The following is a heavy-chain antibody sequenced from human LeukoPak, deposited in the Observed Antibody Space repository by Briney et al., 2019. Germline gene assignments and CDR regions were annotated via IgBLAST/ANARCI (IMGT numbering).Heavy chain of an antibody. CDR2: IIPIFGTA. D-gene: IGHD2-2*02. Sequence: ASVKVSCKASGGTFSSYAISWVRQAPGQGLEWMGGIIPIFGTANYAQKFQGRVTITTDESTSTAYMELSSLRSEDTAVYYCARDLGYCSSTSCYRGPFDYWGQGTLVTVSS. CDR1: GGTFSSYA. CDR3: ARDLGYCSSTSCYRGPFDY. J-gene: IGHJ4*02. V-gene: IGHV1-69*05.